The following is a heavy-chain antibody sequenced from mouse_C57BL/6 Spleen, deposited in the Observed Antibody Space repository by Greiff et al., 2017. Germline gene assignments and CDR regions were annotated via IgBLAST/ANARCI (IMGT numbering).Heavy chain of an antibody. CDR1: GFTFSSYG. Sequence: EVKLVESGGDLVKPGGSLKLSCAASGFTFSSYGMSWVRQTPDKRLEWVATISSGGSYTYYPDSVKGRFTISRDNAKNTLYLQMSSLTSEDTAMYYCARKGAGTGYFDVWGTGTTVTVSS. V-gene: IGHV5-6*02. J-gene: IGHJ1*03. CDR3: ARKGAGTGYFDV. D-gene: IGHD4-1*01. CDR2: ISSGGSYT.